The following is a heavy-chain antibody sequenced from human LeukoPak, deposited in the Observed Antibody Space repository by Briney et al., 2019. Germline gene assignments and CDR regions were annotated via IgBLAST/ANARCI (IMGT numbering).Heavy chain of an antibody. CDR2: IYYSGST. J-gene: IGHJ6*03. V-gene: IGHV4-39*01. CDR3: ARVESYNWNYTRYYYYYYMDV. Sequence: PSETLSLTCTVSGGSISSSSYYWGWIRQPPGKGLEWMGSIYYSGSTYYNPSLKSRVTISVDTSKSQFSLKLSSVTAADTAVYYCARVESYNWNYTRYYYYYYMDVWGKGTTVTVSS. CDR1: GGSISSSSYY. D-gene: IGHD1-7*01.